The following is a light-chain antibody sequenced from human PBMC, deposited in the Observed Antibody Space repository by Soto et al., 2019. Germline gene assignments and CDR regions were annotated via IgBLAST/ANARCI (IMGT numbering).Light chain of an antibody. CDR2: DVS. J-gene: IGLJ1*01. CDR3: KSYTSRSTYV. V-gene: IGLV2-14*03. CDR1: SSDVGGYNS. Sequence: QSALTQPASVSGSPGQSITISCTGTSSDVGGYNSVSWYQHHPGKAPKLRIYDVSNRSSGVSSRFSGSKSDNTASLTISGLQAEDEADYYCKSYTSRSTYVFGTGTKLTVL.